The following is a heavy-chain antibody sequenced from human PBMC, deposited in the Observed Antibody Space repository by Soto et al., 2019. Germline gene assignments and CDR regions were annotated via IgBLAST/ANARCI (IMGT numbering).Heavy chain of an antibody. CDR1: GGSISSGDYY. J-gene: IGHJ6*02. CDR3: AREDRWIAAALTSRFYFGMDV. V-gene: IGHV4-30-4*01. D-gene: IGHD6-13*01. CDR2: IYPNGST. Sequence: QVQLQESGPGLVKPSQTLSLACTVSGGSISSGDYYWSWIRQPPGKGLEWIGNIYPNGSTYYSPSLKSRVAIAVDTSKNQFSLRLRSVTAADTAVYYCAREDRWIAAALTSRFYFGMDVWGQGTTVSVSS.